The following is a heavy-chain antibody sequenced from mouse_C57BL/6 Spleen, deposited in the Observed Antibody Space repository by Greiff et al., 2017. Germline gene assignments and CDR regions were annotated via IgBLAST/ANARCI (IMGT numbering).Heavy chain of an antibody. J-gene: IGHJ2*01. CDR2: ISNGGGST. Sequence: EVHLVESGGGLVQPGGSLKLSCAASGFTFSDYYMYWVRQTPEKRLEWVAYISNGGGSTYYPDTVKGRFTISRDNAKNTLYLQMSRLKSEDTAMYYCARQNYGSFDYWGQGTTLTVSS. V-gene: IGHV5-12*01. CDR3: ARQNYGSFDY. D-gene: IGHD1-1*01. CDR1: GFTFSDYY.